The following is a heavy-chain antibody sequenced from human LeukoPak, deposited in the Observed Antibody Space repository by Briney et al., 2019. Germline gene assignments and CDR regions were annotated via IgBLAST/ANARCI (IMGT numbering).Heavy chain of an antibody. CDR3: ARGGRTGERLLDAFDI. D-gene: IGHD7-27*01. CDR1: GFTFSSYG. Sequence: GGSLRLSCAASGFTFSSYGMNWVRQAPGKGLEWVAVIWYDGSNKYYADSVKGRFTISRGNSKNTLYLQMNSLRAEDTAVYYCARGGRTGERLLDAFDIWGRGTMVTVSS. CDR2: IWYDGSNK. V-gene: IGHV3-33*01. J-gene: IGHJ3*02.